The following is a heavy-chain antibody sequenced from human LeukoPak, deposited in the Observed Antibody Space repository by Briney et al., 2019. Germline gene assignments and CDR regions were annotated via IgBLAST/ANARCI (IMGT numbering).Heavy chain of an antibody. CDR1: GYTFTGYY. Sequence: ASVKVSCKASGYTFTGYYMHWVRQAPGQGLEWMGWINPNSGGTNYAQKFQGWVTMTRDTSISTAYMELSRLRSDDTAVYYCARVPSMVRGPAGAAFDIWGQGTMVTVSS. V-gene: IGHV1-2*04. D-gene: IGHD3-10*01. CDR2: INPNSGGT. J-gene: IGHJ3*02. CDR3: ARVPSMVRGPAGAAFDI.